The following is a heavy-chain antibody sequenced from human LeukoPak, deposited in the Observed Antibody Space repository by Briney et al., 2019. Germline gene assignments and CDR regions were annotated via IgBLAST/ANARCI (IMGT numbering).Heavy chain of an antibody. CDR2: IWYDGSNK. CDR3: ARFSGSGNYFDY. Sequence: PGGSLRLSCAASGFTFSSYGMHWVRQAPGKGLEWVAVIWYDGSNKYYADSVKGRFTISRDNSKNTLYLQMNSLRAEDTAVYYCARFSGSGNYFDYWGQGTLVTVSS. V-gene: IGHV3-33*01. J-gene: IGHJ4*02. CDR1: GFTFSSYG. D-gene: IGHD6-25*01.